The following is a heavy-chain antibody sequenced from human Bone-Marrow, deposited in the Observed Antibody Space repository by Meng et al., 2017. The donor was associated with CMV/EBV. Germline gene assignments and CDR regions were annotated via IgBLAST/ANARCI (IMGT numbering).Heavy chain of an antibody. CDR1: GYIFTSYW. V-gene: IGHV5-51*01. J-gene: IGHJ5*01. D-gene: IGHD5-12*01. CDR2: IYPGNSES. Sequence: CQGSGYIFTSYWIGCVRQLPGKGLEWMGIIYPGNSESRYSPSFQGQVTISADKSISTAYLQWSSLKASDTAMYYCARGGRSGLSWFDSWGQGTLVTVSS. CDR3: ARGGRSGLSWFDS.